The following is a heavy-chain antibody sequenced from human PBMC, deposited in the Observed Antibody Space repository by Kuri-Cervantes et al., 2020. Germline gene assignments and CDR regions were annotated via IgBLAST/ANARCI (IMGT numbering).Heavy chain of an antibody. V-gene: IGHV4-30-4*01. CDR3: ASSYDILTGPFDY. D-gene: IGHD3-9*01. Sequence: SKTLSLTCTVSGGSISSGDYYWSWIRQPPGKGLEWIGYIYYSGSTYYNPSLKSRVTISVDTSKNQFSLKLSSVTAADTAVYYCASSYDILTGPFDYWGQGTLVTVSS. CDR1: GGSISSGDYY. CDR2: IYYSGST. J-gene: IGHJ4*02.